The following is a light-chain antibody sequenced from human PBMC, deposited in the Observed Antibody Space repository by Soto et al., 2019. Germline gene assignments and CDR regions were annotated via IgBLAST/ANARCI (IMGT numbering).Light chain of an antibody. CDR2: GAF. CDR1: QSVTNN. CDR3: QQRSNWPSIT. J-gene: IGKJ5*01. V-gene: IGKV3-11*01. Sequence: EIVMTQSPATLSVSPGEGATLFCRASQSVTNNVAWYQQKPGQAPRLLIYGAFTRATGIPARFSGSGSGTDFTLTISSLEPEDFAVYYCQQRSNWPSITFGQGTRLEI.